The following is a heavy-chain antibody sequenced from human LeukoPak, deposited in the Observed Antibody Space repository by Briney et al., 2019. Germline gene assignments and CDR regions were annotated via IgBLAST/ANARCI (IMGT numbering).Heavy chain of an antibody. J-gene: IGHJ4*02. D-gene: IGHD1-26*01. V-gene: IGHV3-64D*09. CDR1: RFTFSSYG. CDR2: INDNGRRT. CDR3: VKDVAGSYAFDY. Sequence: GGSLRLSCAASRFTFSSYGMHWVRQAPGKGLEYVAGINDNGRRTHYGDSVKGRFSISRDDSKNTLHLQMSTLRAEDTALYYCVKDVAGSYAFDYWGQGILVTVAS.